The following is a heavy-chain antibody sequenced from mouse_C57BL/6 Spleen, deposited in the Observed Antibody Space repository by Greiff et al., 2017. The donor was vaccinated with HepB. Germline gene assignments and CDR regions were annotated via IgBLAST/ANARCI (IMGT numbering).Heavy chain of an antibody. J-gene: IGHJ3*01. CDR2: INYDGSST. CDR3: ARLYGTAFAY. CDR1: GFTFSDYY. V-gene: IGHV5-16*01. Sequence: DVKLVESEGGLVQPGSSMKLSCTASGFTFSDYYMAWVRQVPEKGLEWVANINYDGSSTYYLDSLKSRFIISRDNAKNILYLQMSSLKSEDTATYYCARLYGTAFAYWGQGTLVTVSA. D-gene: IGHD2-10*02.